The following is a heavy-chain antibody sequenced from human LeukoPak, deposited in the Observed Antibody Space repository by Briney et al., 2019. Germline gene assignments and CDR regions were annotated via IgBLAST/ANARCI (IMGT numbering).Heavy chain of an antibody. J-gene: IGHJ4*02. V-gene: IGHV1-18*01. CDR3: ARGLEYYYDSSGYYPLGY. Sequence: ASVKVSCKASDYTFTSYGISWVRQAPGQGLEWMGWISAYNGNANYAQKLQGRVTMTTDTSTSTAYMELRSLRSDDTAVYYCARGLEYYYDSSGYYPLGYWGQGTLVTVSS. CDR1: DYTFTSYG. CDR2: ISAYNGNA. D-gene: IGHD3-22*01.